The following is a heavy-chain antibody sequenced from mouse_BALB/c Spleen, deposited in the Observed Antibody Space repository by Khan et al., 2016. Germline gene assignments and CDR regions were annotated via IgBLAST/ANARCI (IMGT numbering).Heavy chain of an antibody. D-gene: IGHD2-4*01. Sequence: EVQLQESGPGLVKPSQSLSLTCTVTGYSITNDYAWNWIRQFPENKLEWMGYITYSGGTSYNPSLKSRISITRDTSKNQFFLQLNSVTTEDTATXYYARGDYDGTYYGMDYWGQGTSVTVSS. CDR3: ARGDYDGTYYGMDY. V-gene: IGHV3-2*02. CDR1: GYSITNDYA. J-gene: IGHJ4*01. CDR2: ITYSGGT.